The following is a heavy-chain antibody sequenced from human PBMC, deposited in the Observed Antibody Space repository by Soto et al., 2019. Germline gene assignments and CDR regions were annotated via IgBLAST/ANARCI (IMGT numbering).Heavy chain of an antibody. J-gene: IGHJ5*02. D-gene: IGHD1-20*01. Sequence: HPGGSLRLSCAASGFTFSSYEMNWVRQAPGKGLEWXSYXXSXGXXXYXXXSVKGRFTISRDNAKNSLYLQMNSLRAEDTAVYYCARYKRWNWFDPWGQGTLVTVSS. CDR3: ARYKRWNWFDP. V-gene: IGHV3-48*03. CDR2: XXSXGXXX. CDR1: GFTFSSYE.